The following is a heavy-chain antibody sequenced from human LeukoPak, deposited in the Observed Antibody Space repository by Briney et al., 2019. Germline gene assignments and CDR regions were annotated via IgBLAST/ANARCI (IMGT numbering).Heavy chain of an antibody. J-gene: IGHJ4*02. CDR3: AHRGQWLFSHFDY. D-gene: IGHD6-19*01. Sequence: SETLSLTCAVYGGSFSGYYWSWLRQPPGKGLEWIGEINHSGSTNYNPSLKSRVTISVDTSKNQFSLKLSSVTAADTAVYYCAHRGQWLFSHFDYWGQGTLVTVSS. CDR1: GGSFSGYY. CDR2: INHSGST. V-gene: IGHV4-34*01.